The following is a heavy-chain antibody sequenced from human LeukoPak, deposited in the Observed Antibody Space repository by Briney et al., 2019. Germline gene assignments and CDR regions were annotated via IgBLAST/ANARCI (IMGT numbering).Heavy chain of an antibody. J-gene: IGHJ4*02. Sequence: PSETLSLTCTVSGGSISSHYWSWIRQPPGKGLKGMAYLLDSVNTKDNPSLNSRLTLSADTSKNQFSLRLSSVTAADTAVYYCATIKRGSIYGYFDFWGQGIKVTVSS. CDR2: LLDSVNT. CDR1: GGSISSHY. V-gene: IGHV4-59*11. D-gene: IGHD5-18*01. CDR3: ATIKRGSIYGYFDF.